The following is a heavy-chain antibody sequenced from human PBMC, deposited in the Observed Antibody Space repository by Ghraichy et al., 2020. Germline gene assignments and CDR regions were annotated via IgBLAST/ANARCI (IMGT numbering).Heavy chain of an antibody. CDR3: ARDRYSALGGDY. Sequence: ASVKVSCKASGYTFSTYGITWVRQAPGQGLEWMGWISAYNGDTNYVQKLQGRVTMTTDTSTSTAYMELRSLQSDDTAVYYCARDRYSALGGDYWGQGTPVTVSS. D-gene: IGHD2-2*02. CDR1: GYTFSTYG. CDR2: ISAYNGDT. V-gene: IGHV1-18*04. J-gene: IGHJ4*02.